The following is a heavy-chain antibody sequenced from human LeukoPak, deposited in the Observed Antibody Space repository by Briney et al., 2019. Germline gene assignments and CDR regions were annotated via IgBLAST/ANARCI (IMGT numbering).Heavy chain of an antibody. D-gene: IGHD1-26*01. J-gene: IGHJ4*02. Sequence: GGSLRLSCEASGFTFGNYAIHWVRQVPGEGLEWVAIITHNGGTQYYADSEKGRFTISRDNSQSTVFLQMNSLRPEDTAVYYCARDAQSGAFSDFDYWGQGTLVTVSS. V-gene: IGHV3-30-3*01. CDR2: ITHNGGTQ. CDR1: GFTFGNYA. CDR3: ARDAQSGAFSDFDY.